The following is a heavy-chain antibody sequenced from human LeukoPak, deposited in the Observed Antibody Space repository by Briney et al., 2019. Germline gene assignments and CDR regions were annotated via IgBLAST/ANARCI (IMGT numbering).Heavy chain of an antibody. CDR2: IWHDGSHK. V-gene: IGHV3-33*01. J-gene: IGHJ4*02. CDR3: ARKIFGSGSYPDF. Sequence: GGSLRLSCAASGFSFDTYAMHWVRQAPGQGLEWVALIWHDGSHKFYSNSVRGQFTISRDNSKNTMYLKMNNMTPDDTAVYYCARKIFGSGSYPDFWGQGTLVTVSS. D-gene: IGHD3-10*01. CDR1: GFSFDTYA.